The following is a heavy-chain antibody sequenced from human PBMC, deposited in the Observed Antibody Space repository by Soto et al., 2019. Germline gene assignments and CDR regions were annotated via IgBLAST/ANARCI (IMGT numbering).Heavy chain of an antibody. J-gene: IGHJ5*01. V-gene: IGHV3-33*01. CDR2: AWFEGSIE. D-gene: IGHD2-15*01. Sequence: QVQLVESGGGVVQPGRSLRLSCAASGFTFSIYGMHWVRQAPGKGLEWVAIAWFEGSIEYYADSVKGRFTISRDNSKNTLYLQMYSLRAEDTAVYYCARDNHLGYCSGGSCYGLDSWGQGTLVTVSS. CDR1: GFTFSIYG. CDR3: ARDNHLGYCSGGSCYGLDS.